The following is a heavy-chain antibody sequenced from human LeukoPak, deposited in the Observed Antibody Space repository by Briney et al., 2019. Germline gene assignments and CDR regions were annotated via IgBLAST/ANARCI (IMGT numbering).Heavy chain of an antibody. Sequence: GGSLRLSCAASGFTFSTNGMHWVRQAPGKGLECVAFIQNDGNNKKYADSVKGRFTISRDNSKNILYLQMNSLRAEDTAVYYCARDWGTSSLYLVNWGQGTLVSVSS. CDR2: IQNDGNNK. V-gene: IGHV3-30*02. D-gene: IGHD6-6*01. J-gene: IGHJ4*02. CDR1: GFTFSTNG. CDR3: ARDWGTSSLYLVN.